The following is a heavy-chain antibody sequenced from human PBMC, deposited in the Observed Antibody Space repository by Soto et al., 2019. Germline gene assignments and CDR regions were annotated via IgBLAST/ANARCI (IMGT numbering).Heavy chain of an antibody. D-gene: IGHD3-22*01. Sequence: SVKVSCKASGGSFSNYAIIWVRQAPGQGLEWVGGTIPILGTSDYAQKLRGRVTITADASTSTAYMELSSLRSEDTAVYYCARAQTYYCGRSGYHRGVKDAFHIRAQGTMVTVSS. V-gene: IGHV1-69*13. CDR1: GGSFSNYA. J-gene: IGHJ3*02. CDR2: TIPILGTS. CDR3: ARAQTYYCGRSGYHRGVKDAFHI.